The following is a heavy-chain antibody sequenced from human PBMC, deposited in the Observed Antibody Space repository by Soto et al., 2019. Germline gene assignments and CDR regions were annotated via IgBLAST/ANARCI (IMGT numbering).Heavy chain of an antibody. V-gene: IGHV4-30-4*01. J-gene: IGHJ6*02. D-gene: IGHD6-13*01. CDR3: ARGECSSWADYYYYGMDV. CDR2: IYYSGST. CDR1: GGSISSGDYY. Sequence: PSETLSLTCTVSGGSISSGDYYWSWIRQPPGKGLEWIGYIYYSGSTYYNPSLKSRVTISVDTSKNQFSLKLSSVTAADTAVYYCARGECSSWADYYYYGMDVWGQGTTVPVAS.